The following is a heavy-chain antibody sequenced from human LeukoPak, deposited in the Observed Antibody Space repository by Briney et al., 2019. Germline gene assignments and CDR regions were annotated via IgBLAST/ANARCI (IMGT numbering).Heavy chain of an antibody. CDR3: TSLATYSSSWTDY. Sequence: GGSLRLSCAAPGFTVSSNYMSWVRQAPGKGLEWVANIDQHGSEKDYVDSVKGRFTISRDNAKNSLYLQMNSLRAEDTAVYYCTSLATYSSSWTDYWGQGTLVTVSS. CDR2: IDQHGSEK. J-gene: IGHJ4*02. D-gene: IGHD6-13*01. V-gene: IGHV3-7*01. CDR1: GFTVSSNY.